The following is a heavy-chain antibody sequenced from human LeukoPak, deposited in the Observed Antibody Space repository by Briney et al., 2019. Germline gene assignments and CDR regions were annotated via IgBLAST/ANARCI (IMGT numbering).Heavy chain of an antibody. Sequence: GGSLRLSCAASGFSFRNYWMSCVRQAPGKGLEWVANINQDASEKNYVDSVKGRFIISRDNAKNSLYLQMNNLRAEDTAVYYCARGHHGMDVWGQGTMVTVSS. CDR2: INQDASEK. V-gene: IGHV3-7*05. J-gene: IGHJ6*02. D-gene: IGHD5-12*01. CDR1: GFSFRNYW. CDR3: ARGHHGMDV.